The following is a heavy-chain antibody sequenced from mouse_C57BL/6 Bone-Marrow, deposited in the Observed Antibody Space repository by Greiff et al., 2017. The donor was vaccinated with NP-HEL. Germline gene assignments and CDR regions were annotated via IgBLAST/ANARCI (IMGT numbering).Heavy chain of an antibody. Sequence: EVQLVESGGGLVKPGASLKLSCAASGFTFSSYAMSWVRQTPEQRLEWVATISDGGGYTYYPDNVKGRFTLSRDNAKNNLYLQMSHLKSEDTAMYYCERDQRITTVVAKRFAYWGQGTLVTVSA. CDR2: ISDGGGYT. D-gene: IGHD1-1*01. V-gene: IGHV5-4*01. J-gene: IGHJ3*01. CDR3: ERDQRITTVVAKRFAY. CDR1: GFTFSSYA.